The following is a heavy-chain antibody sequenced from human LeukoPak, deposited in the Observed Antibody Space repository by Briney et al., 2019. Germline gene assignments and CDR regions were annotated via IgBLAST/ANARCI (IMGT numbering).Heavy chain of an antibody. V-gene: IGHV1-2*02. J-gene: IGHJ1*01. CDR1: GYTFTGDY. CDR2: INPNSGGT. Sequence: ASVKVSCKASGYTFTGDYMHWVRQAPGHGLEWMGWINPNSGGTNFAKKFQGRVTMTRDTSISTAYMELSRLRSDDTAVYYCARDLDSSGWSHFQHWGQGTLVTVSS. D-gene: IGHD6-19*01. CDR3: ARDLDSSGWSHFQH.